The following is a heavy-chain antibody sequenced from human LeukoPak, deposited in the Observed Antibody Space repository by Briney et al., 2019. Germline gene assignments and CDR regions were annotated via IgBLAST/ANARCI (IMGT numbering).Heavy chain of an antibody. CDR1: GGTTINYF. CDR3: ARAEGSGSGAYTLDY. CDR2: ICTSGTT. J-gene: IGHJ4*02. D-gene: IGHD3-10*01. Sequence: SETLSLTCTVSGGTTINYFRSWIRQPAGKGLGWIGHICTSGTTHYNPSLKNRVTISLDTSKSQFSLQLNSVTAADTAVYYCARAEGSGSGAYTLDYWGQGILVTVSS. V-gene: IGHV4-4*07.